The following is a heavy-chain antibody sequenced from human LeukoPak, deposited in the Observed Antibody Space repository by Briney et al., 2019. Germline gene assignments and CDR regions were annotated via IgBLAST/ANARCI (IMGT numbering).Heavy chain of an antibody. J-gene: IGHJ4*02. CDR1: GGSISSYY. CDR2: IYTSGST. D-gene: IGHD6-13*01. CDR3: AREWRRWAAAGTLAPVDL. Sequence: SETLSLTCTVSGGSISSYYWSWIRQPAGKGLEWIGRIYTSGSTNYNPSLKSRVTISVDKSKNQFSLKLSSVTAADTAVYYCAREWRRWAAAGTLAPVDLWGQGTRDPVFS. V-gene: IGHV4-4*07.